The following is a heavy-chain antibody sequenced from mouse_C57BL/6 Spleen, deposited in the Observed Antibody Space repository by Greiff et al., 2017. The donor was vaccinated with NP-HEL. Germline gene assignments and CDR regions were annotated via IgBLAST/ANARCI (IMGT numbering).Heavy chain of an antibody. Sequence: QVQLKHSGPGLVQPSQSLSITCTVSGFSLTSYGVHWVRQSPGKGLEWLGVIWSGGSTDYNAAFISRRSISKDNSKSQVFFKMNSLQADYTARYYCARNYRTTWYVDVWGTGTTVTVSS. CDR3: ARNYRTTWYVDV. CDR2: IWSGGST. J-gene: IGHJ1*03. D-gene: IGHD1-1*01. CDR1: GFSLTSYG. V-gene: IGHV2-2*01.